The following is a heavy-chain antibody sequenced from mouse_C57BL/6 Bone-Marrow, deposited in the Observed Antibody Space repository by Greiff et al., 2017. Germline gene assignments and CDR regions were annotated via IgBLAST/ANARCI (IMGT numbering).Heavy chain of an antibody. CDR3: TRWGSYEDY. CDR2: IDPNSGGT. V-gene: IGHV1-72*01. J-gene: IGHJ2*01. CDR1: GYTFTSYW. Sequence: QVQLQQPGAELVKPGASVKLSCKASGYTFTSYWMHWVKQRPGRGLERIGRIDPNSGGTKYNEKFKSKATLTVYKPSSTAYMQLSSLTSEDSAVDYCTRWGSYEDYWGQGTTLTVSS. D-gene: IGHD1-1*01.